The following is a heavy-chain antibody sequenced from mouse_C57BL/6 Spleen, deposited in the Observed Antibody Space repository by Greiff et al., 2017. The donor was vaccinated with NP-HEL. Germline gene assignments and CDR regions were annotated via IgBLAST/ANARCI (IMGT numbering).Heavy chain of an antibody. CDR1: GFTFSDYG. J-gene: IGHJ2*01. Sequence: EVMLVESGGGLVKPGGSLKLSCAASGFTFSDYGMHWVRQAPEKGLEWVAYISSGSSTIYYADTVKGRFTISRDNAKNTLFLQMTSLRSEDTAMYYCARDYGSSYAYYFDYWGQGTTLTVSS. CDR3: ARDYGSSYAYYFDY. CDR2: ISSGSSTI. V-gene: IGHV5-17*01. D-gene: IGHD1-1*01.